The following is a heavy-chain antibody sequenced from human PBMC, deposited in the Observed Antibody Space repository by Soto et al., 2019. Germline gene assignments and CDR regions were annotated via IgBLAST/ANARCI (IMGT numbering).Heavy chain of an antibody. D-gene: IGHD1-1*01. CDR2: ISAYNGNT. V-gene: IGHV1-18*01. CDR1: GYTFTSYG. J-gene: IGHJ6*03. Sequence: VASVKVSCKASGYTFTSYGISWVRQAPGQGLEWMGWISAYNGNTNYAQKLQGRVTMTTDTSTSTAYMELRSLRSDDTAVYYCARDRPPWTTANYYYYYMDVWGKGTTVTVSS. CDR3: ARDRPPWTTANYYYYYMDV.